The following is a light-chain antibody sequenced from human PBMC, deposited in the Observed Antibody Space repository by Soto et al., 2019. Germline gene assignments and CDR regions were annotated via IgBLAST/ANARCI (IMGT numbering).Light chain of an antibody. Sequence: QSVLTQPASVSGSPGQSIAISCTGTSTDVGGYNYVSWYQQHPGKAPKLIIYEVSSRPSGVSNRFSGAKSGNTASLTISGLQAEEEADYYCSSYTSDNTLVFGGGTKVTVL. CDR3: SSYTSDNTLV. V-gene: IGLV2-14*01. CDR1: STDVGGYNY. CDR2: EVS. J-gene: IGLJ3*02.